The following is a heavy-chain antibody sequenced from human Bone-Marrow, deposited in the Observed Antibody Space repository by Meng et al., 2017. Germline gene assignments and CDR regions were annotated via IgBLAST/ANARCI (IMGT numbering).Heavy chain of an antibody. J-gene: IGHJ4*02. CDR1: GGSISSYY. Sequence: GSLRLSCTVSGGSISSYYWSWIRQPPGKGLEWIGYIYYSGSTNYNPSLKSRVTISVDTSKNQFSLKLSSVTAADTAVYYCASSYDILTGYFFDYWGQGTLVTVSS. CDR2: IYYSGST. CDR3: ASSYDILTGYFFDY. V-gene: IGHV4-59*01. D-gene: IGHD3-9*01.